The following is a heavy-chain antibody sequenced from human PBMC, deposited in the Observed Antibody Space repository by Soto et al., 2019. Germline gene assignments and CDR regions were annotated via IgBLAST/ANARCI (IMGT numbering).Heavy chain of an antibody. Sequence: QVQLVQSGAEVKKPGSSVKVSCKASGGTFSNYPISWVRQAPGQGLEWMGGIIPIFGTANYAQKCQDRVTITADESTSTAYMVLSSLRSEDTAVYYCARVEITRSFDYWGQGTLAPVSS. D-gene: IGHD3-16*01. V-gene: IGHV1-69*12. J-gene: IGHJ4*02. CDR2: IIPIFGTA. CDR3: ARVEITRSFDY. CDR1: GGTFSNYP.